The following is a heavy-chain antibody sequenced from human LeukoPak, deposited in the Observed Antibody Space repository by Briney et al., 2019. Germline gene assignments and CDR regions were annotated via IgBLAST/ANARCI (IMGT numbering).Heavy chain of an antibody. J-gene: IGHJ4*02. CDR2: IYHSGST. D-gene: IGHD6-6*01. V-gene: IGHV4-30-2*01. CDR1: GGSISSGGYY. Sequence: SQTLSLTCTVSGGSISSGGYYWSWIRQPPGKGLEWIGYIYHSGSTYYNPSLKSRVTISVDRSKNQFSLKLSSVTAADTAVYYCAGDSLAARPDWGQGTLVTVSS. CDR3: AGDSLAARPD.